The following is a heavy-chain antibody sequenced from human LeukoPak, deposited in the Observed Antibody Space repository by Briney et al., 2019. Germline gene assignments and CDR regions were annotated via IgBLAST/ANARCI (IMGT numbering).Heavy chain of an antibody. D-gene: IGHD3-22*01. CDR1: GYSISSGYY. J-gene: IGHJ6*03. V-gene: IGHV4-38-2*01. CDR3: ARLLQSEWLLLRGYYYYYMDV. Sequence: TSETLSLTCAVSGYSISSGYYWVWIRQPPGKGLEWIGSIYHSGSTYYNPSLKSRVTISVDTSKNQFSLKLSSVTAADTAVYYCARLLQSEWLLLRGYYYYYMDVWGKGTTVTVSS. CDR2: IYHSGST.